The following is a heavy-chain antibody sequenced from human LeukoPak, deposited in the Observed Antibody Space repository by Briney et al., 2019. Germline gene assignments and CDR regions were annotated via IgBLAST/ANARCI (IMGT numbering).Heavy chain of an antibody. D-gene: IGHD6-13*01. CDR1: GFTFSSYS. Sequence: PGGSLRLSCAASGFTFSSYSMNWVRQAPGKGLEWVSSISSSSSTIYYADSVKGRFTISRDNAKNSLYLQMNSLRAEDTAVYYCAREGLAAAGTNFDYWGQGTLVTVSS. CDR3: AREGLAAAGTNFDY. V-gene: IGHV3-48*01. CDR2: ISSSSSTI. J-gene: IGHJ4*02.